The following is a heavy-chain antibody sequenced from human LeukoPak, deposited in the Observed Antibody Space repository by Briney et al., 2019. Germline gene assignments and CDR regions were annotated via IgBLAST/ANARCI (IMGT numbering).Heavy chain of an antibody. CDR1: GGSFSGYY. Sequence: SETLSLTCAVYGGSFSGYYWSWIRQPPGKGLEWIGEINHSGSTNYNPSLKSRVTISVDTSKNQFSLKLSSVTAADTAVYYCARVGYGSGSYYKNGMDVWGQGTTVTVSS. CDR3: ARVGYGSGSYYKNGMDV. J-gene: IGHJ6*02. V-gene: IGHV4-34*01. D-gene: IGHD3-10*01. CDR2: INHSGST.